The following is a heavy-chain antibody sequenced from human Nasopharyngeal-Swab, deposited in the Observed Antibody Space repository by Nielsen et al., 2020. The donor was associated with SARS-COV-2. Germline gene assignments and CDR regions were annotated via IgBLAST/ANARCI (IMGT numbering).Heavy chain of an antibody. V-gene: IGHV3-23*01. CDR1: GFTFSSYA. CDR2: ISGSDHTT. CDR3: ASLGSYYYDSSGYPDY. D-gene: IGHD3-22*01. Sequence: GGSLRLSCAASGFTFSSYAMSWVRQAPGKGLEWVSVISGSDHTTYYADSVKGRFTISRDNAKNSLYLQMNSLRAEDTAVYYCASLGSYYYDSSGYPDYWGQGTLVTVSS. J-gene: IGHJ4*02.